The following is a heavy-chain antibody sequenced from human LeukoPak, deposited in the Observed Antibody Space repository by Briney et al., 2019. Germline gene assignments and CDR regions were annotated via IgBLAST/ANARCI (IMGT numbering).Heavy chain of an antibody. CDR1: GFTFRSYS. D-gene: IGHD5-18*01. CDR3: ARDGIQLWLPHYYSMDV. Sequence: GGSLRLSCAASGFTFRSYSMNWGRQAPGKGLEWVSSISSSSSCIYYADSVKGRFTISRDNAKNSLYLRMTSLRAEDTAVYYCARDGIQLWLPHYYSMDVWGKGTTVTVSS. J-gene: IGHJ6*03. V-gene: IGHV3-21*01. CDR2: ISSSSSCI.